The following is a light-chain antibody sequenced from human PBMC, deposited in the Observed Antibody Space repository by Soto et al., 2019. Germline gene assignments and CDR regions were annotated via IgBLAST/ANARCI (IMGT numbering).Light chain of an antibody. V-gene: IGKV3-15*01. J-gene: IGKJ5*01. CDR2: GAS. CDR1: QSVSSN. CDR3: QQYSNVPTT. Sequence: EVVMTQSPATLSVSPGERATLSCRASQSVSSNLAWYQQKPGQAPRLLIYGASTRATGVPARFSGSASGTESTLTISSLQSEDFAVYYCQQYSNVPTTFGQGTRLEIK.